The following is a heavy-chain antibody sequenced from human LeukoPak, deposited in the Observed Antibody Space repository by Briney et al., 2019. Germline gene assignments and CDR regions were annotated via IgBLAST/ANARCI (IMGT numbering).Heavy chain of an antibody. V-gene: IGHV4-34*01. CDR2: INHSGST. D-gene: IGHD6-13*01. J-gene: IGHJ4*02. CDR3: ARGHSSSWYYFDY. Sequence: SETLSLTCAVYGGSYSGYYWSWMRQPPGKGREWIGEINHSGSTNYNPSLKSRVTISVDTSKNQFSLKLSSVTAADTAVYYCARGHSSSWYYFDYWGQGTLVTVSS. CDR1: GGSYSGYY.